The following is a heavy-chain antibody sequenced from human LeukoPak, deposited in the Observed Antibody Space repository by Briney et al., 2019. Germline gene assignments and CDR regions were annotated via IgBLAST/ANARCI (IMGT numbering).Heavy chain of an antibody. CDR3: AKDGDAYTEFYYYYMDV. CDR2: IWHDGSNK. J-gene: IGHJ6*03. D-gene: IGHD5-24*01. V-gene: IGHV3-33*06. CDR1: GFTFSNYA. Sequence: GGSLRLSCAASGFTFSNYAMSWVRQAPGKGLEWVALIWHDGSNKYYADSVMGRFTISRDNSKNTVYLQMNSLRAEDTAMYYCAKDGDAYTEFYYYYMDVWGNGTTVTVSS.